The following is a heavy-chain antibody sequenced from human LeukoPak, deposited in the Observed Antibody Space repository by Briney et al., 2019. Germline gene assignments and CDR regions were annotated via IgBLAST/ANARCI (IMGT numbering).Heavy chain of an antibody. J-gene: IGHJ4*02. Sequence: SETLSLTCAVYGGSFSGYYWSWIRQPPGKGLEWIGEINHSGSTNYNPSLKSRVTISADTSKNQFSLKLSSVTAADTAVYYCASRKGPVAPSGWGQGTLVTVSS. CDR1: GGSFSGYY. V-gene: IGHV4-34*01. CDR2: INHSGST. D-gene: IGHD6-19*01. CDR3: ASRKGPVAPSG.